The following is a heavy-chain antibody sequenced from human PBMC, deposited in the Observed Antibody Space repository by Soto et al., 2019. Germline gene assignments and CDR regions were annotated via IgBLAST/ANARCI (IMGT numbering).Heavy chain of an antibody. CDR3: AKDHHTVPPPYYYYYLDV. V-gene: IGHV3-23*01. J-gene: IGHJ6*03. CDR1: GFTFGSFS. Sequence: GGSLILSWASAGFTFGSFSMSWVRQAPGKGLEWVSAISGSGGSTYYADSVKGRFTISRDNSKNTLYLQMNSLRAEDTAVYYCAKDHHTVPPPYYYYYLDVRGKGTTVTVSS. D-gene: IGHD4-4*01. CDR2: ISGSGGST.